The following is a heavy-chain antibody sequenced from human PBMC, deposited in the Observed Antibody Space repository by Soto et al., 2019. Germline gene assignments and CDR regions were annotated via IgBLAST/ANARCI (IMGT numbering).Heavy chain of an antibody. CDR1: GFSLSSYG. D-gene: IGHD6-13*01. J-gene: IGHJ4*02. Sequence: GESLKISCAASGFSLSSYGMHWVRQAPGKGLEWVAVILYDGSNKYYADPVKGRFTISRDTSKNTLFLQMNSLRADDTAVYYCAKDLRSSSWHEFDYWGQGTLVTVSS. CDR2: ILYDGSNK. V-gene: IGHV3-30*18. CDR3: AKDLRSSSWHEFDY.